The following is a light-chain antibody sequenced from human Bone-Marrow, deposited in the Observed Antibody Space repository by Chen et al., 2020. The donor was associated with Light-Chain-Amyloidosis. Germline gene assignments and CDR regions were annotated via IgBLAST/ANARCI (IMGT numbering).Light chain of an antibody. Sequence: HSALTKPASVSGSPGQSISISFTGPSSDVGGDTHVSCYQQHSDKAPKLMIYEVTNRPSWVPDRFSGSKSDNTASMTIAGLQTEDEADYFCSAYTITNTLVFGSGTRVTVL. CDR2: EVT. CDR3: SAYTITNTLV. J-gene: IGLJ1*01. V-gene: IGLV2-14*01. CDR1: SSDVGGDTH.